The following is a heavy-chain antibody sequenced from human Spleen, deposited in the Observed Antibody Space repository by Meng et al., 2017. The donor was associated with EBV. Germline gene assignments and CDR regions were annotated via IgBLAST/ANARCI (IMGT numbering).Heavy chain of an antibody. Sequence: QVWLLESGGGFVKPGGSLRLSCAASGFNFNDYYMSWIRQSPWKGLEWLSYTSSAGTTIYYAESVKGRFTVSRDNAKNSLYLQMNSLRAEDTAVYYCARSYDSTGYTTSWGQGTLVTVSS. D-gene: IGHD3-22*01. V-gene: IGHV3-11*01. CDR3: ARSYDSTGYTTS. CDR1: GFNFNDYY. CDR2: TSSAGTTI. J-gene: IGHJ5*02.